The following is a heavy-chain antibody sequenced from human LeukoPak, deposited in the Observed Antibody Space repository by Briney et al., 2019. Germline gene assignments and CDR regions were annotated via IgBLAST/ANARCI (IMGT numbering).Heavy chain of an antibody. CDR3: VRGQLLWFGERAGYFDY. CDR2: ISAYNGNT. D-gene: IGHD3-10*01. V-gene: IGHV1-18*01. CDR1: GWTFTSYG. J-gene: IGHJ4*02. Sequence: ASVTVSCKASGWTFTSYGISWLRQAPGQGLEWMGGISAYNGNTNYAQRLQGRVTMTTDTSTSPACMELRSLRSDDTAVYYCVRGQLLWFGERAGYFDYWGQGTLVTVSS.